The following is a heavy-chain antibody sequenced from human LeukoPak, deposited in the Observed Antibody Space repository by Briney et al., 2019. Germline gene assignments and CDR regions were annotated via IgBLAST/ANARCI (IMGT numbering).Heavy chain of an antibody. Sequence: SETLSLTCTVSGGSISSSSYYWGWIRQPPGKGLEWIGSIYHSGSTYYNPSLKSRVTISVDTSKNQFSLKLSSVTAADTAVYYCAREGIVGATLPNKKGLNNPGEENDYWGQGTLVTVSS. V-gene: IGHV4-39*07. CDR2: IYHSGST. J-gene: IGHJ4*02. CDR3: AREGIVGATLPNKKGLNNPGEENDY. D-gene: IGHD1-26*01. CDR1: GGSISSSSYY.